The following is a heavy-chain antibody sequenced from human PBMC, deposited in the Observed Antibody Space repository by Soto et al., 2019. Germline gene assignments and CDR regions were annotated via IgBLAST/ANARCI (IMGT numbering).Heavy chain of an antibody. CDR3: ARAGYSSGWDFDY. J-gene: IGHJ4*02. CDR2: IGTAGDT. CDR1: GFTFSSYD. Sequence: VQLVESGGGLVQPGGSLRLSCAASGFTFSSYDMHWVRQATGKGLEWVSAIGTAGDTYYPGSVKGRFTISRENAKNSLYLQMNSLRAEDTAVYYCARAGYSSGWDFDYWGQGTLVTVSS. V-gene: IGHV3-13*01. D-gene: IGHD6-19*01.